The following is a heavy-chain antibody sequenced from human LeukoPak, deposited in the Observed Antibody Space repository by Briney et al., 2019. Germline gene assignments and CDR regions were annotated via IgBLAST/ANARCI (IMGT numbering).Heavy chain of an antibody. D-gene: IGHD3-3*01. Sequence: ASVKVSCKASGYTFTSYYMHWVRQAPGQGLEWMGIINPSGGSTNYAQKFQGRVTITADKSTSTAYMELSSLRSEDTAVYYCARDRYYDFWSGRNWYYFDYWGQGTLVTVSS. CDR1: GYTFTSYY. V-gene: IGHV1-46*01. CDR3: ARDRYYDFWSGRNWYYFDY. J-gene: IGHJ4*02. CDR2: INPSGGST.